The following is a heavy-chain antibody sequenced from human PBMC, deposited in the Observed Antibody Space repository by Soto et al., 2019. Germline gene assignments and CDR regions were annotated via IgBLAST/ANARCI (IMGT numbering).Heavy chain of an antibody. CDR1: GGSISSGGYS. CDR3: ARGLSFRYYDSSKYYFDY. V-gene: IGHV4-30-2*01. CDR2: IYHSGST. Sequence: SETLSLTCAVSGGSISSGGYSWSWIRQPPGKGLEWIGYIYHSGSTYYNPSLKSRVTISVDRSKNQFSLKLSSVTAADTAVYYCARGLSFRYYDSSKYYFDYWGQGTLVTVSS. J-gene: IGHJ4*02. D-gene: IGHD3-22*01.